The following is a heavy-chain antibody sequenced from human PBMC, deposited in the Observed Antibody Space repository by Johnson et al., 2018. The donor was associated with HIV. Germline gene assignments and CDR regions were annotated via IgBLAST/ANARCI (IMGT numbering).Heavy chain of an antibody. D-gene: IGHD5-12*01. J-gene: IGHJ3*02. CDR1: GFTFSSYW. CDR3: ASLGGYSGYGRDAFDI. Sequence: VQLVESGGGLVQPGGSLRLSCAASGFTFSSYWMHWVRQAPGKGLVWVSRINSDGSSTSYADSVKGRFTISRDNAKNTLYLQMNSLRAEDTAVYYCASLGGYSGYGRDAFDIWGQGTMVTVSS. V-gene: IGHV3-74*02. CDR2: INSDGSST.